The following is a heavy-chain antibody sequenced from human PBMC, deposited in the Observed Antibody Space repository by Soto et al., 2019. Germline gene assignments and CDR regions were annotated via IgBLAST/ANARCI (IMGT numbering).Heavy chain of an antibody. V-gene: IGHV4-31*03. CDR2: MFYSGST. D-gene: IGHD1-26*01. CDR1: GGSISSTGYF. CDR3: AREAGSGDYFDY. J-gene: IGHJ4*02. Sequence: QVQLQESGPGLVKPSQTLSLTCTVSGGSISSTGYFWTWIRQHPGKGLEWIGYMFYSGSTFHNPSLKSRVTISVDTSKNQFSLELSSVTAADTAVYYWAREAGSGDYFDYWGQGTLVTVSS.